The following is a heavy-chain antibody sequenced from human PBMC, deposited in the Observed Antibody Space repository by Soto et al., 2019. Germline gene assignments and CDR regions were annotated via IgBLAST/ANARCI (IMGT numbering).Heavy chain of an antibody. CDR1: GYNFNRYW. V-gene: IGHV5-51*01. Sequence: HGESLKISCKGSGYNFNRYWIGWVRQMPGKGLEWMGVIYPGDPDTRYSPSLQGQVTISADKSSSAAYLQWSSLQASDTATYYCARSLVNGTYEAFDIWGQGTMVTVSS. CDR2: IYPGDPDT. CDR3: ARSLVNGTYEAFDI. J-gene: IGHJ3*02. D-gene: IGHD6-13*01.